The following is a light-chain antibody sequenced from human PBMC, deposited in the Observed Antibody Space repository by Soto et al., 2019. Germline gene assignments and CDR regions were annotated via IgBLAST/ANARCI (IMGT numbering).Light chain of an antibody. J-gene: IGLJ1*01. V-gene: IGLV2-23*01. Sequence: QSVLTQPASVSGSPGQSITISCTGTSSDVGNYDLVSWYQQLPGKAPKFILYEGSKRPSGVSNRFSGSKSGNTASLTISGLQAEDEADYYCCSYAGSSTYVFGTGTMVTVL. CDR1: SSDVGNYDL. CDR3: CSYAGSSTYV. CDR2: EGS.